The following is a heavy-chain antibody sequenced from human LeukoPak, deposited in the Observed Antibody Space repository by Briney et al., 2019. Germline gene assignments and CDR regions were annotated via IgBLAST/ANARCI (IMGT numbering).Heavy chain of an antibody. D-gene: IGHD2-2*03. Sequence: GGSLRLSCAASGFTFSSYAMSWVRQAPGKGLEWVSAISGSGGSTYYADSVKGRFTISSDNSKNTLYLQMNSLRAEDTAVYYFAKDGYCSSTSCDYYYYYMDVCGKGTTVTVSS. V-gene: IGHV3-23*01. CDR2: ISGSGGST. CDR1: GFTFSSYA. J-gene: IGHJ6*03. CDR3: AKDGYCSSTSCDYYYYYMDV.